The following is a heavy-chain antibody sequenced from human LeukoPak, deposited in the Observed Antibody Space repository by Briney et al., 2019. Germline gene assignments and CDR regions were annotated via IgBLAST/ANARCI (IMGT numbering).Heavy chain of an antibody. V-gene: IGHV3-74*03. Sequence: GRSLRLSCAASALTFSRDWMHWVRQAPGKGRVWVSRISDDGSITTYAGSVNGRFTISRDTDKNSLYLQMNSLRAEDTAVYYCARDWVLRGSNNFDYWGQGTLVTVSS. J-gene: IGHJ4*02. D-gene: IGHD2-15*01. CDR1: ALTFSRDW. CDR2: ISDDGSIT. CDR3: ARDWVLRGSNNFDY.